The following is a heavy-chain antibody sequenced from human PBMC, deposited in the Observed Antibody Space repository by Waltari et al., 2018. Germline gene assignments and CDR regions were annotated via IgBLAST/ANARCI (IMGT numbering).Heavy chain of an antibody. J-gene: IGHJ5*02. V-gene: IGHV4-38-2*02. CDR2: IYHSGST. CDR3: ARDGITFGGAKGRFSVFDP. CDR1: GYSISSGYY. Sequence: QVQLQESGTGLVKPSETLSLTCAVSGYSISSGYYWGWIRPPPGKGLEWIGSIYHSGSTYYNPSLKSRVTISVDTSKNQFSLKLSSVTAADTAVYYCARDGITFGGAKGRFSVFDPWGQGTLVTVSS. D-gene: IGHD3-16*01.